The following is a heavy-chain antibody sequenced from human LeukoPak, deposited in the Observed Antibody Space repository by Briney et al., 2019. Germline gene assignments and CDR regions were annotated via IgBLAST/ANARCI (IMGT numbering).Heavy chain of an antibody. V-gene: IGHV3-23*01. CDR3: GKDNGRYRNNYFDY. J-gene: IGHJ4*02. Sequence: GGSLRLSCAPSGFTFSRYAMSWVRQAPQKGVEWVSTISGGGGGTYYTDSVEGRFTISRDDSKNMLYLQMHSLRAEDTAVYYCGKDNGRYRNNYFDYWGRGTLVTVFS. D-gene: IGHD1-26*01. CDR1: GFTFSRYA. CDR2: ISGGGGGT.